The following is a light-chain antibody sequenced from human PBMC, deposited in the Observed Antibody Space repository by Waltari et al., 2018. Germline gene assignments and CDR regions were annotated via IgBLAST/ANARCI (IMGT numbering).Light chain of an antibody. V-gene: IGLV1-44*01. CDR1: SSHIESNT. Sequence: QSVLTQPPSQSGTPGQRFTIPCSGSSSHIESNTVNLYQQLPGTAPKLLIYSNNQRPSGVPARLSGSKPGTSAALAISGLQSEDEADYYCAAWDDSLNGTVFGGGTKLTVL. CDR2: SNN. CDR3: AAWDDSLNGTV. J-gene: IGLJ2*01.